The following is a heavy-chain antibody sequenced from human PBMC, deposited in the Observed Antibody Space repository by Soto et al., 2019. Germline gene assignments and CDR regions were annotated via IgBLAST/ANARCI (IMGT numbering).Heavy chain of an antibody. CDR1: GFSFSSYW. D-gene: IGHD3-10*01. Sequence: GESLKISCAASGFSFSSYWMNWVRQAPGKGLEWVANIKQDGSDKYYVDSVKGRFTISRDNAKNSLYLQMNSLSADDTAVYYCVRYGSGTPYDGFDIWGQGTMVTVSS. CDR3: VRYGSGTPYDGFDI. CDR2: IKQDGSDK. V-gene: IGHV3-7*01. J-gene: IGHJ3*02.